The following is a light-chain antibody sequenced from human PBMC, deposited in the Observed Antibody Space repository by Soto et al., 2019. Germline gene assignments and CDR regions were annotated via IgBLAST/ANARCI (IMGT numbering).Light chain of an antibody. Sequence: EIVMTQSPATLSVSPGERATLSCRASQSVSNNLAWYQLKPGQAPRLLIYFASTRATGIPARFSGSGSGTQFTLTITSLQSEDVAVYYCQHYDEWPLTFGGGTKVETK. J-gene: IGKJ4*01. CDR2: FAS. V-gene: IGKV3-15*01. CDR1: QSVSNN. CDR3: QHYDEWPLT.